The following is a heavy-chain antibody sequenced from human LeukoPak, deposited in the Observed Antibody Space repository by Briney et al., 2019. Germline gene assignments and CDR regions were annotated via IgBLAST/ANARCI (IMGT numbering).Heavy chain of an antibody. CDR3: ARDPNPDSSGYYS. Sequence: GGSLRLSCAASGFTFSSYNMNWVRQAPGKGLEWVSSISSSSSYIYYADSVKGRFTISRDNAKNSLYLQMNSLRAEDTAVYYCARDPNPDSSGYYSWGQGTLVTVSS. J-gene: IGHJ4*02. CDR1: GFTFSSYN. D-gene: IGHD3-22*01. CDR2: ISSSSSYI. V-gene: IGHV3-21*01.